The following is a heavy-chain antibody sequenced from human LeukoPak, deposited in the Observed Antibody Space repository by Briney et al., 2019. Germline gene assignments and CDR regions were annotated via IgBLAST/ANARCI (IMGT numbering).Heavy chain of an antibody. CDR1: GGSFSGYY. Sequence: SETLSLTCAVYGGSFSGYYWSWIRQPPGKGLEWIGEINHSGSTNYNPSLKSRVTISVDTSKNQFSLKLSSVTAADTAVYYCARGWFGELNAFDIWGQGTMVTVSS. CDR2: INHSGST. V-gene: IGHV4-34*01. D-gene: IGHD3-10*01. J-gene: IGHJ3*02. CDR3: ARGWFGELNAFDI.